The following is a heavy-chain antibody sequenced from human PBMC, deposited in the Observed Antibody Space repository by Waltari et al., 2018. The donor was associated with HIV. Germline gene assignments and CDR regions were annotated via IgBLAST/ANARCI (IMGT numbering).Heavy chain of an antibody. CDR1: GDRFTTYF. CDR3: ARGEDISLTHLPPGFRLEF. Sequence: QTLLLQSPSQVKTPGASVTLPCTVSGDRFTTYFLYWLRPAPGQGFGWLGLINPDSGDTTYSQTFKTRVTMTRDTSSASTYMELTRLTSADTAIYFCARGEDISLTHLPPGFRLEFWGHGTLVTVSS. J-gene: IGHJ4*01. D-gene: IGHD5-12*01. V-gene: IGHV1-2*06. CDR2: INPDSGDT.